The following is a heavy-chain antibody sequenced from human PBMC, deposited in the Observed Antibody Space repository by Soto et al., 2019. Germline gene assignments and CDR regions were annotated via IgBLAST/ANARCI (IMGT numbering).Heavy chain of an antibody. J-gene: IGHJ4*02. D-gene: IGHD2-8*01. Sequence: QVQLVQSGVEMKEPGASVMVSCKASGYTFTSNGISWVRQAPGQGLEWMGWISANSGNTNYAEKIQGRVTMTKDTSTSTVYMELRSLRSDDTAVYYCARDVWHAFREWGQGTLVTVSS. CDR1: GYTFTSNG. CDR3: ARDVWHAFRE. CDR2: ISANSGNT. V-gene: IGHV1-18*01.